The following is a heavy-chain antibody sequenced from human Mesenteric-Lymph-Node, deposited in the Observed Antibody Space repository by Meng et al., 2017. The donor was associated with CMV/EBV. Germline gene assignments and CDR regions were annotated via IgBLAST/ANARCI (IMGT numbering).Heavy chain of an antibody. CDR3: GDFEAG. V-gene: IGHV3-74*01. Sequence: GESLKISCAASGFTFSSYWMHWVRQAPGKGLVWVSSIKNDGTFTAYADSVKGRFTVSRDNAKDKVYLQMNSLTVEDAAVYYCGDFEAGWGQGTLVTVSS. J-gene: IGHJ4*02. CDR1: GFTFSSYW. CDR2: IKNDGTFT.